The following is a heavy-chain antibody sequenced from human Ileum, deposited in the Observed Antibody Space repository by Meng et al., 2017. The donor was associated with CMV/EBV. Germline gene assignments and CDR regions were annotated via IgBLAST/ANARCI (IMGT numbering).Heavy chain of an antibody. J-gene: IGHJ4*02. D-gene: IGHD2-15*01. CDR3: ARSGSGWSVDF. Sequence: SCKASGYTCTQYGLHWVRQAPGQGLQWMGWFNAGDGGATVSQNFQDRVTMTRDTSATTAYMELSSLRSEDTAIYYCARSGSGWSVDFRGQGTLVTVSS. CDR1: GYTCTQYG. V-gene: IGHV1-3*01. CDR2: FNAGDGGA.